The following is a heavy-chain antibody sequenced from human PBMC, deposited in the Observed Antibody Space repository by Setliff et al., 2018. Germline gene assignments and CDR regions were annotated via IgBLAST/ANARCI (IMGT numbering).Heavy chain of an antibody. CDR3: ARVRNTQSGFFDY. V-gene: IGHV4-38-2*02. Sequence: PSETLSLTCNASGDSISSTYHWGWIRQSPGKGLEWIGTIYHSGNTYYNPSLNSRLTISVDTSKNQFSLRLTSVTAADTAIYYCARVRNTQSGFFDYWSQGTLVTVSS. J-gene: IGHJ4*02. CDR2: IYHSGNT. D-gene: IGHD6-25*01. CDR1: GDSISSTYH.